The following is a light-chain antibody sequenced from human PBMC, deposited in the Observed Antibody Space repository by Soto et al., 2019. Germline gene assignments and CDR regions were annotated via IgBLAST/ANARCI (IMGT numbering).Light chain of an antibody. CDR3: SSYTSSSTYV. V-gene: IGLV2-14*01. CDR1: SSDVGAYDY. Sequence: QSALTQPASVSGSPGQSITISCTGTSSDVGAYDYVSWYQQYPGKTPKVVISEVSNRPSGVSNRFSGSKSGNTASLTISGLQAEDEADYYCSSYTSSSTYVFGTGTKVTVL. CDR2: EVS. J-gene: IGLJ1*01.